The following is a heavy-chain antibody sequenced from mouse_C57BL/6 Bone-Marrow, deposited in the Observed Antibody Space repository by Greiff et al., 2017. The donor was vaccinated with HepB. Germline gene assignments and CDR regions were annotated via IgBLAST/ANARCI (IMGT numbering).Heavy chain of an antibody. V-gene: IGHV1-72*01. CDR1: GYTFTSYW. J-gene: IGHJ4*01. D-gene: IGHD1-1*01. CDR2: IDPNSGGT. CDR3: ARYPSIYYYGSSPYYYAMDY. Sequence: QVQLQQSGAELVKPGASVKLSCKASGYTFTSYWMHWVKQRPGRGLEWIGRIDPNSGGTKYNEKFKSKATLTVDKPSSTAYMQLSSLTSEDSAVYYCARYPSIYYYGSSPYYYAMDYWGQGTSVTVSS.